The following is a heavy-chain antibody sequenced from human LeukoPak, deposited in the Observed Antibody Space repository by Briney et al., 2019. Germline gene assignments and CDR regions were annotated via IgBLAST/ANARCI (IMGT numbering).Heavy chain of an antibody. V-gene: IGHV1-8*01. CDR1: GYTFTSYD. Sequence: ASVKVSCKASGYTFTSYDINWVRQATGQGLEWMGWMNPNSGNTGYTQKFQGRVTMTRNTSISTAYMELSSLRSEDTAVYYCAIRGGVELIDAFDIWGQGTMVTVSS. D-gene: IGHD3-16*01. CDR3: AIRGGVELIDAFDI. J-gene: IGHJ3*02. CDR2: MNPNSGNT.